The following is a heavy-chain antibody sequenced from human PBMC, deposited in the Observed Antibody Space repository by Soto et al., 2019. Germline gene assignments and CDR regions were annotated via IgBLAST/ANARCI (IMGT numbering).Heavy chain of an antibody. Sequence: GRSLRLSCAASGFTFSSYAMNWVRQAPGKGLEWVSAISGSGGSTYYNPSLKSRVTISVDTSKNQFSLKLSSVTAADTAVYYCARLYSSGWYDYWGQGTLVTVSS. CDR2: ISGSGGST. CDR1: GFTFSSYA. D-gene: IGHD6-19*01. J-gene: IGHJ4*02. V-gene: IGHV3-23*01. CDR3: ARLYSSGWYDY.